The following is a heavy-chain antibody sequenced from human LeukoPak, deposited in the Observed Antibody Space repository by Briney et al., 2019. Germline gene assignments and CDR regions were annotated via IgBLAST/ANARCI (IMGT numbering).Heavy chain of an antibody. Sequence: PGRSLRLSCAASGFTFSSYGMHWVRQAPGKGLEWVAVISYDGSNKYYADSVKGRFTISRDNSKNTLYLQMNSLRAEDTAVYCCAKDLYYGSGPGDYWGQGTLVTVSS. V-gene: IGHV3-30*18. J-gene: IGHJ4*02. CDR1: GFTFSSYG. CDR3: AKDLYYGSGPGDY. CDR2: ISYDGSNK. D-gene: IGHD3-10*01.